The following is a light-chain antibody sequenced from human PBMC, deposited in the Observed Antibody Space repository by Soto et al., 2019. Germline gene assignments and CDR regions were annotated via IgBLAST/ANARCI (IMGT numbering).Light chain of an antibody. CDR2: WAS. V-gene: IGKV4-1*01. J-gene: IGKJ3*01. Sequence: DIVMTQSPDSLAVSLGERATINCKSSQSVLYSSNNKNYLAWYQQKPGQPPKLLIYWASTRESGVPDRFSGSGSGTDFTLTISSLQAEDVAVYYCQQSYRNTPVFGPGTKVDIK. CDR3: QQSYRNTPV. CDR1: QSVLYSSNNKNY.